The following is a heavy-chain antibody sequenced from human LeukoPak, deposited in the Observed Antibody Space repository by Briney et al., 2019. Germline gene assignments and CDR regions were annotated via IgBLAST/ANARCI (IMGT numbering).Heavy chain of an antibody. CDR1: GFTFSNYW. D-gene: IGHD1/OR15-1a*01. Sequence: PGGSLRLSCAASGFTFSNYWMNWVPQAPGKGQEWVANINQDGSEKYYVDSVKGRFTISRDNAKNSLHLQMNSLRAEDTAVYFCARVFFLTITTPDYWGQGTLVTVSS. J-gene: IGHJ4*02. CDR2: INQDGSEK. V-gene: IGHV3-7*04. CDR3: ARVFFLTITTPDY.